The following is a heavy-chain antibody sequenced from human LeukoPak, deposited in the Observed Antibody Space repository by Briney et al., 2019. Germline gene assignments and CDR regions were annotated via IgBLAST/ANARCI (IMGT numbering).Heavy chain of an antibody. V-gene: IGHV1-2*02. CDR3: ARGFNDILTGYYYYYMDV. CDR1: GYTFTGYY. CDR2: INPNSGGT. D-gene: IGHD3-9*01. J-gene: IGHJ6*03. Sequence: GASVKVSCKASGYTFTGYYMHWVRQAPGQGLEWMGWINPNSGGTNYAQKFQGRVTMTRDTSISTAYMELSRLRSDDTAVYYCARGFNDILTGYYYYYMDVWGKGTTVTISS.